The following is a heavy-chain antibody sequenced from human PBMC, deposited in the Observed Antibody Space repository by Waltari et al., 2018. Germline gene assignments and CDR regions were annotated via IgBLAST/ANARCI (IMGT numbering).Heavy chain of an antibody. V-gene: IGHV3-7*01. J-gene: IGHJ4*02. D-gene: IGHD6-19*01. Sequence: EVQLVESGGGLVQPGGSLRLSCAASGFTFSSYWMSWVRQAPGKGLEWVANIKQDGSEKYYVDSVKGRFTISRDNAKNSLYLQMNSLRAEDTAVYYCARVWASGWYGGLFDYWGQGTLVTVSS. CDR3: ARVWASGWYGGLFDY. CDR2: IKQDGSEK. CDR1: GFTFSSYW.